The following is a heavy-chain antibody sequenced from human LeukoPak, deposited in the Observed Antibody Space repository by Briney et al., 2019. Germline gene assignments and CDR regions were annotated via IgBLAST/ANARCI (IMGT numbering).Heavy chain of an antibody. CDR1: GFTFSSYA. V-gene: IGHV3-23*01. CDR2: ISGSGSST. D-gene: IGHD6-25*01. J-gene: IGHJ6*02. CDR3: AKVKSGPYYYYGMDV. Sequence: PGRSLRLSCAASGFTFSSYAMAWVRQAPGKGLEWVSGISGSGSSTYYTDSVKGRFTISRDNSKNTLYLQMNSLRAEDTAIYHCAKVKSGPYYYYGMDVWGQGTTVTVSS.